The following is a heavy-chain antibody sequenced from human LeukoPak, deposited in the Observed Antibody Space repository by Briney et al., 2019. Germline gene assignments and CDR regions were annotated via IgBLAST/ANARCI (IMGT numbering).Heavy chain of an antibody. V-gene: IGHV4-34*01. CDR2: INHRGST. CDR3: ARGGSIDWFPVGYYYYMDV. CDR1: GGSFSGYY. Sequence: SETLSLTCAVYGGSFSGYYWSWIRQPPGKGLEWIGEINHRGSTNYNPSLKSRVTISVDTSKNQFSLKLSSVTAADTAVYYCARGGSIDWFPVGYYYYMDVWGKGTTVTVSS. J-gene: IGHJ6*03. D-gene: IGHD3-9*01.